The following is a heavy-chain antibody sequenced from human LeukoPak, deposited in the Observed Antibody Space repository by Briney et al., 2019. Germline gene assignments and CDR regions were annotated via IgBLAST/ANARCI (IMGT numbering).Heavy chain of an antibody. J-gene: IGHJ5*02. V-gene: IGHV1-18*01. CDR2: ISAYNGNT. Sequence: ASVKVSCKASGYTYTSYGISWVRQAPGQGLEWMGWISAYNGNTNYAQKLQGRVTMTTDTSTSTAYMELRSLRSDDTAVYYCARGANYYDILTGYSTPINWFDPWGQGTLVTVSS. CDR1: GYTYTSYG. CDR3: ARGANYYDILTGYSTPINWFDP. D-gene: IGHD3-9*01.